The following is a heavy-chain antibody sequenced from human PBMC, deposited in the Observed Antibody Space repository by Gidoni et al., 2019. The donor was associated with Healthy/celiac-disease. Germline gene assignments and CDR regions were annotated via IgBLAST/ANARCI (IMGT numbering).Heavy chain of an antibody. CDR1: GFTFSSYS. D-gene: IGHD3-10*01. V-gene: IGHV3-21*01. J-gene: IGHJ4*02. CDR3: ARVLKITMVRGVIGGPFDY. CDR2: ISSSSSSI. Sequence: AASGFTFSSYSMNWVRQAPGKGLEWVSSISSSSSSIYYADSVKGRFTISRDNAKNSLYLQMNSLRAEDTAVYYCARVLKITMVRGVIGGPFDYWGQGTLVTVSS.